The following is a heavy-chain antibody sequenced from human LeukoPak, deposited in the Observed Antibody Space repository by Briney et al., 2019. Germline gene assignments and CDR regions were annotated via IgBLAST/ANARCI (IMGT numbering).Heavy chain of an antibody. V-gene: IGHV1-46*01. CDR1: GYTFSSYY. Sequence: ASVKVSCKASGYTFSSYYMHWVRQAPGQGLEWMGIINPSGGSTSYAQTFKGRVTMTRDMSTSTAYMELSSLRAEDAAVYYCARSEPTTVTNYYYDMDVWGKGTTVTVSS. CDR2: INPSGGST. D-gene: IGHD4-11*01. J-gene: IGHJ6*03. CDR3: ARSEPTTVTNYYYDMDV.